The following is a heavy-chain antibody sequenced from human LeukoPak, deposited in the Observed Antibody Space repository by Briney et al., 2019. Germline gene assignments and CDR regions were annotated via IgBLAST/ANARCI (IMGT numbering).Heavy chain of an antibody. D-gene: IGHD2-15*01. CDR2: ISSSSSYI. Sequence: GGSLRLSCAASGFTFSSYSMNWVRQAPGKGLEWVSSISSSSSYIYYADSVKGRFTISRDNAKNSLYLQMNSLRAEDTAVYYCARGGYCSGGSCYDYNYMDVWGKGTTVTVSS. CDR1: GFTFSSYS. V-gene: IGHV3-21*01. J-gene: IGHJ6*03. CDR3: ARGGYCSGGSCYDYNYMDV.